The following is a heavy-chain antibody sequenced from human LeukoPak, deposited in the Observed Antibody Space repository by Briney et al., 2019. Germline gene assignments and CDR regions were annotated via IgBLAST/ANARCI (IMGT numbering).Heavy chain of an antibody. V-gene: IGHV3-49*04. CDR1: GFTFGDYA. J-gene: IGHJ6*02. D-gene: IGHD3-22*01. CDR2: IRSKAYGGTT. Sequence: GRSLRLSCTASGFTFGDYAMSWVRQAPGKGLEWVGFIRSKAYGGTTEYAASVKGRFTISRDDSKSIAYLQMSSLKTEDTAVYYCTRDFGDEYYYDGMDVWGQGTTVTVSS. CDR3: TRDFGDEYYYDGMDV.